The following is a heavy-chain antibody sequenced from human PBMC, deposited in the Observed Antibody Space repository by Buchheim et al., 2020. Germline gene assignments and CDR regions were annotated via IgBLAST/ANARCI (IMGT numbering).Heavy chain of an antibody. Sequence: QVQLVQSGAEVKKPGASVKVSCKASGYTFTSYYMHWVRQAPGQGLEWMGIINPSGGRTSYAQKFQGRVTMTRDTSTSTVYMELSSLRSEDTAVYYCARYPLWFGELLKTYGMDVWGQGTT. V-gene: IGHV1-46*01. CDR1: GYTFTSYY. D-gene: IGHD3-10*01. J-gene: IGHJ6*02. CDR2: INPSGGRT. CDR3: ARYPLWFGELLKTYGMDV.